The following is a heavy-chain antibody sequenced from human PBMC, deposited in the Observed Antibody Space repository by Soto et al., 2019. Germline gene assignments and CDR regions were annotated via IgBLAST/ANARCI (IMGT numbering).Heavy chain of an antibody. CDR2: IGTGGDRI. CDR1: GFALDTYD. J-gene: IGHJ3*02. V-gene: IGHV3-48*03. D-gene: IGHD2-8*01. Sequence: EEQLVESGGGLVQPGGSLRLSCISSGFALDTYDMSWVRQAPGKALEWISHIGTGGDRIYYADSVKGRFTISRDNARNSLYLQMSGLRDDDTALYYCAGERELMYDPYDAFNIWGQGTLVTVS. CDR3: AGERELMYDPYDAFNI.